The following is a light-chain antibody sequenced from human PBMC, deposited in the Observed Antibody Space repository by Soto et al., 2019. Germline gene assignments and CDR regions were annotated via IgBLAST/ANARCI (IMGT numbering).Light chain of an antibody. CDR2: DNN. J-gene: IGLJ3*02. CDR3: GTWDTSLSTVV. V-gene: IGLV1-51*01. Sequence: QSVVTQPPSVSAAPGQTVSISCSGSSSNIGYNFVSWYQQLPGTAPKLLIYDNNNRPSATPDRFSGSTSGTSATLVITGLQTGDEADYYCGTWDTSLSTVVFGGGTKLTVL. CDR1: SSNIGYNF.